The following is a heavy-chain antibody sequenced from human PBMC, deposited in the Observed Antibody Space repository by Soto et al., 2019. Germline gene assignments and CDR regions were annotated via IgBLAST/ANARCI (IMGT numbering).Heavy chain of an antibody. Sequence: SETLSLTCTVAGHSINSDYYWGWIRQLPGKGLEWIGSIYPGGGTYYNPSLKSRVTISIDTSKNQFSLRLTSVTAADTAMYYCVRKGYYPSGRINLFDSWGQGTLVTVSS. V-gene: IGHV4-38-2*02. CDR1: GHSINSDYY. J-gene: IGHJ4*02. CDR2: IYPGGGT. D-gene: IGHD3-10*01. CDR3: VRKGYYPSGRINLFDS.